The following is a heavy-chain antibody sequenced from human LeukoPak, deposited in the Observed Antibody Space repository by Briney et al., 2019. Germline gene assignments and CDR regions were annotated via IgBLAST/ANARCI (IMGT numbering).Heavy chain of an antibody. CDR1: GYTFTSYD. J-gene: IGHJ3*02. CDR2: MNPNSGNT. Sequence: VASVTVSCKASGYTFTSYDIHWVRQAPGQGLEWMGWMNPNSGNTGYAQKLQGRVTMTRNTSISTAYMELSSLRSEDTAVYYCARGETPSPAAIWHDAFDIWGQGTMVTVSS. CDR3: ARGETPSPAAIWHDAFDI. D-gene: IGHD2-2*02. V-gene: IGHV1-8*01.